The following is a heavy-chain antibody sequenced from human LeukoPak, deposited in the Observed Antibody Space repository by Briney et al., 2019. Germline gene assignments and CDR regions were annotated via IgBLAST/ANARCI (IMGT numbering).Heavy chain of an antibody. CDR2: IKQDGSET. V-gene: IGHV3-7*01. D-gene: IGHD5-18*01. CDR1: GFTFSSYS. J-gene: IGHJ4*02. CDR3: ARGGSGYSYGKIDS. Sequence: GGSLRLSCAASGFTFSSYSMNWVRQAPGKGLEWVANIKQDGSETYYVDSVKGRFTISRDNAKNSLYLQMNSLRDEDTAVYYCARGGSGYSYGKIDSWGQGILVTVSS.